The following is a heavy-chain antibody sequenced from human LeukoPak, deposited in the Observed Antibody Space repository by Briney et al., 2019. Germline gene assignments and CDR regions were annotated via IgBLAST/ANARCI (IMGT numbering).Heavy chain of an antibody. V-gene: IGHV4-30-2*01. CDR2: IYHSGST. J-gene: IGHJ4*02. D-gene: IGHD3-10*01. CDR3: ARNYYYGSGSLFDY. Sequence: SQTLSLTCAVSGGSISSGGYSWSWLRQPPGTGLEWIGYIYHSGSTYYNPSLKSRVTISVDRSKNQFSLKLSSVTAADTAVYYCARNYYYGSGSLFDYWGQGTLVTVSS. CDR1: GGSISSGGYS.